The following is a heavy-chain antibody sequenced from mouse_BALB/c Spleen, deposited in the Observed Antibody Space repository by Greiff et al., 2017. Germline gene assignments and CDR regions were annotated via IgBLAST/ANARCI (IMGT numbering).Heavy chain of an antibody. CDR3: ARGYGSILYYFDY. D-gene: IGHD1-1*01. V-gene: IGHV14-3*02. CDR2: IDPANGNT. Sequence: EVKLVESGAELVKPGASVKLSCTASGFNIKDTYMHWVKQRPEQGLEWIGRIDPANGNTKYDPKFQGKATITADTSSNTAYLQLSSLTSEDTAVYYCARGYGSILYYFDYWGQGTTLTVSS. J-gene: IGHJ2*01. CDR1: GFNIKDTY.